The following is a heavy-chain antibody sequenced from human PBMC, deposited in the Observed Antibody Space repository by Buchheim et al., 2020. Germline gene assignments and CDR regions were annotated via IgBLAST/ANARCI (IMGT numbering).Heavy chain of an antibody. CDR2: IDSDGTNT. CDR1: GFTINSYW. CDR3: ARDTYSNYAGYYFDY. Sequence: EVQVVESGGGLVQPGGSLRLSCAASGFTINSYWMHWVRQVPGKGPVWVSRIDSDGTNTNYADSVKGRFAISRDSAENTVYLQMNSLRAEDTAVYYCARDTYSNYAGYYFDYWGQGTL. V-gene: IGHV3-74*01. D-gene: IGHD4-11*01. J-gene: IGHJ4*02.